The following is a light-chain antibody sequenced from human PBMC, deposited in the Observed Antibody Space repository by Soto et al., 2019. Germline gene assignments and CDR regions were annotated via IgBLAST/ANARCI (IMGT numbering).Light chain of an antibody. CDR3: QQNYSATWM. CDR2: AAS. J-gene: IGKJ1*01. CDR1: QGISTY. Sequence: DIQMTQSPSSLSASVGYRLTITCRASQGISTYLNWYQQKPGKAPKLLIYAASTLQSGVPSRFSGSGSETDFTLTISSLQPEDFATYSCQQNYSATWMFGQGTKVDI. V-gene: IGKV1-39*01.